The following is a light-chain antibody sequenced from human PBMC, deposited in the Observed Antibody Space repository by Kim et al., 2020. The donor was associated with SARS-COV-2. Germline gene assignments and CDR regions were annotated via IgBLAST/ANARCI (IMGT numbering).Light chain of an antibody. J-gene: IGLJ3*02. Sequence: VTMPCTGRHSNIGRQFVNWFQQLPGTAPTVFIDDDNQRPSGVPDRFSDSRSGTSASLAISGLQSEDEADYYCATWDVSLDAWVFGGGTQLTVL. CDR1: HSNIGRQF. CDR2: DDN. V-gene: IGLV1-44*01. CDR3: ATWDVSLDAWV.